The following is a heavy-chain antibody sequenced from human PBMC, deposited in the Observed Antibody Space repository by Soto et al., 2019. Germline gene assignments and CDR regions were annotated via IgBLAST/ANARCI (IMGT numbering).Heavy chain of an antibody. CDR1: GGTFSSYA. Sequence: QVQLVQSGAEVKKPGSSVKVSCKASGGTFSSYAISWVRQAPGQGLEWMGGIIPIFGTANYAQKFQGRVTIAADESTSTAYMELSSLRSEDTAVYYCARVIGIAAAGFGWFDPWGQGTLVTVSS. D-gene: IGHD6-13*01. CDR3: ARVIGIAAAGFGWFDP. J-gene: IGHJ5*02. CDR2: IIPIFGTA. V-gene: IGHV1-69*01.